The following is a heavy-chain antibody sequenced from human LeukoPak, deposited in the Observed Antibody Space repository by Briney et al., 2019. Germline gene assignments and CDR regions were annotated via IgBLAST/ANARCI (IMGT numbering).Heavy chain of an antibody. V-gene: IGHV3-23*01. CDR3: AKDFRWRYVFWTGYYFVY. J-gene: IGHJ4*02. CDR1: GFTFSSYA. CDR2: ISGSGGST. D-gene: IGHD3/OR15-3a*01. Sequence: PGGSLRLSCAASGFTFSSYAMSWVRQAPGKGLEWVSAISGSGGSTYYADSVKGRFTISRDNSKNTLYLKMNSLRAEDTAVYYCAKDFRWRYVFWTGYYFVYWGQGSLVTVSS.